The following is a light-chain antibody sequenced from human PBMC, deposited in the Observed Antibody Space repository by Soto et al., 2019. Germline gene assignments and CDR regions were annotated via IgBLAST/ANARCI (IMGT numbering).Light chain of an antibody. V-gene: IGLV2-11*01. CDR2: DVS. J-gene: IGLJ1*01. CDR3: CSYAGSYTFV. CDR1: SSDVGGYNY. Sequence: QSALTQPRSVSGSPVQSVTIACTGTSSDVGGYNYVSWYQQHPGKAPKLMIYDVSKRPSGVPDRFSGSKSGNTASLTISGLQAEDEADYYCCSYAGSYTFVFGTGTKVNVL.